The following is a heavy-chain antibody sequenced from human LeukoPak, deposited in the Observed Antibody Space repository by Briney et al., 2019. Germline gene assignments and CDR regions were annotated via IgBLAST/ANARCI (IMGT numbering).Heavy chain of an antibody. D-gene: IGHD3-22*01. Sequence: SETLSHTCTVSGGSISSYYWSWIRQPPGKGLEWIGYIYYSGSTNYNPSLKSRVTISVDTSKNQFSLKLSSVTAADTAVYYCARHNYDAFDYWGQGTLVTVSS. V-gene: IGHV4-59*08. J-gene: IGHJ4*02. CDR1: GGSISSYY. CDR2: IYYSGST. CDR3: ARHNYDAFDY.